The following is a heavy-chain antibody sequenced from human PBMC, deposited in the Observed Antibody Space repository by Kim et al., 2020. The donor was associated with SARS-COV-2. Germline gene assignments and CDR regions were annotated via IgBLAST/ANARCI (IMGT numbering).Heavy chain of an antibody. CDR2: IYSGGST. Sequence: GGSLRLSCAASGFTVSSNYMSWVRQAPGKGLEWVSVIYSGGSTYYADSVKGRFTISRHNSKNTLYLQMNSLRDEDTAVYYCASEGYSSEFDYWGQGTLVTVSS. CDR3: ASEGYSSEFDY. CDR1: GFTVSSNY. D-gene: IGHD3-16*02. J-gene: IGHJ4*02. V-gene: IGHV3-53*04.